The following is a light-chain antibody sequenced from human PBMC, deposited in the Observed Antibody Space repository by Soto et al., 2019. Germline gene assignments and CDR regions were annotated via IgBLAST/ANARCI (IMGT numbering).Light chain of an antibody. CDR1: QSIGSW. V-gene: IGKV1-5*01. J-gene: IGKJ2*01. Sequence: DIQMTQSPSTLSASVGDRVTITCRASQSIGSWLAWYQQKPGKAPKLLIYAASSLQSGVPSRFSGGGSGAEFTLNISSLQPDDFATYFCQHYNDFPYTFGQGTRVEI. CDR3: QHYNDFPYT. CDR2: AAS.